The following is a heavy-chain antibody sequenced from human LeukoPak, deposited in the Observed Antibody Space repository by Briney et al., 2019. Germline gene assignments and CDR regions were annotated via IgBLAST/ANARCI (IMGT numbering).Heavy chain of an antibody. V-gene: IGHV3-33*01. D-gene: IGHD4-23*01. CDR2: IWYDGSNK. CDR3: ARSLRWYLMGY. Sequence: GGSLRLSCAASGFTFSSYGMHWVRQAPGKGLEWVAVIWYDGSNKYYADSVKGRFTISRDNSKNTLYLQMNSLRAEDTAVYYCARSLRWYLMGYWGQGTLVTVSS. J-gene: IGHJ4*02. CDR1: GFTFSSYG.